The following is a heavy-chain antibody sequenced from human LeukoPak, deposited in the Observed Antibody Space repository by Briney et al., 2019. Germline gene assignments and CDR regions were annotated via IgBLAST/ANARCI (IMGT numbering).Heavy chain of an antibody. CDR1: RFTFSDYY. V-gene: IGHV3-11*04. CDR3: ARDWAGEEWFSYYYYYMDV. Sequence: GGSLRLSCAASRFTFSDYYMSWIRQAPGKGLEWVSYISSSGSTIYYADSVKGRFTISRDNAKNSLYLQMNSLRAEDTAVYYCARDWAGEEWFSYYYYYMDVWGKGTTVTVSS. J-gene: IGHJ6*03. D-gene: IGHD3-3*01. CDR2: ISSSGSTI.